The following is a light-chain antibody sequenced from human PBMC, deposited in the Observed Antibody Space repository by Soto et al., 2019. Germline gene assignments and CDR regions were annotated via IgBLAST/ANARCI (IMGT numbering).Light chain of an antibody. CDR2: DVT. CDR3: CSYTSNTALV. Sequence: QSALTQPRSVSASPGQSVTISCTGTSSDVGGSNYVSWYQQHPGKTPKLMIYDVTKRPSGVPDRFSGSKSGNTASLTISGLQSEDEADYYCCSYTSNTALVFGTGTKVTVL. V-gene: IGLV2-11*01. CDR1: SSDVGGSNY. J-gene: IGLJ1*01.